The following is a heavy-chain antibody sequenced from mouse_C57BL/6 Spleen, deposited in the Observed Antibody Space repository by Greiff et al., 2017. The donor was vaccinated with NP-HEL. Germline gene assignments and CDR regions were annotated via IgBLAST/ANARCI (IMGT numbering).Heavy chain of an antibody. CDR2: ISYDGSN. J-gene: IGHJ2*01. D-gene: IGHD3-1*01. CDR3: ARRGYGGFDY. CDR1: GYSITSGYY. Sequence: EVKLMESGPGLVKPSQSLSLTCSVTGYSITSGYYWNWIRQFPGNKLEWMGYISYDGSNNYNPSLKNRISITRDTSKNQFFLKLNSVTTEDTATYYCARRGYGGFDYWGQGTTLTVSS. V-gene: IGHV3-6*01.